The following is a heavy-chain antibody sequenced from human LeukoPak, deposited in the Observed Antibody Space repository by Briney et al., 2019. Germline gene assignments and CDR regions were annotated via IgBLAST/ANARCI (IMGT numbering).Heavy chain of an antibody. CDR2: IYYSGST. CDR3: ARDLTSFDY. V-gene: IGHV4-59*01. D-gene: IGHD3-9*01. Sequence: SETLSLTCTVSGVSIGSYYWTWIPQPPGKGLEWIGYIYYSGSTNYNPSLKSRVTISVHTSKNQLSLKLTSVTAADTAVYYCARDLTSFDYWGQGTLVTVSS. CDR1: GVSIGSYY. J-gene: IGHJ4*02.